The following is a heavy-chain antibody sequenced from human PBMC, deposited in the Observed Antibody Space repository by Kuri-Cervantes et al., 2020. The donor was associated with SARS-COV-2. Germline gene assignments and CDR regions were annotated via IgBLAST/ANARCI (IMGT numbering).Heavy chain of an antibody. CDR2: ISSSSSYI. CDR1: GFTFSSYS. CDR3: ARDFSISVPGEDY. V-gene: IGHV3-21*04. J-gene: IGHJ4*02. D-gene: IGHD6-19*01. Sequence: GESLKISCAASGFTFSSYSMNWVRQAPGKGLEWVSSISSSSSYIYYADSVKGRFTISRDNAKNSLYLQMNSLRAEDTAVYYCARDFSISVPGEDYWGQGTLVTVSS.